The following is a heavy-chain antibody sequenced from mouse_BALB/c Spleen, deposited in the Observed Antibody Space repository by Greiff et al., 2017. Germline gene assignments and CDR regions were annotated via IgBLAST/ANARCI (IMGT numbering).Heavy chain of an antibody. CDR1: GFSLTGYG. CDR2: IWGDGST. J-gene: IGHJ1*01. D-gene: IGHD2-4*01. CDR3: ARDLDYDGYWYFDV. V-gene: IGHV2-6-7*01. Sequence: VKLQESGPGLVAPSQSLSITCTVSGFSLTGYGVNWVRQPPGKGLEWLGMIWGDGSTDYNSALKSRLSISKDNSKSQVFLKVNSLQTDDTARYYCARDLDYDGYWYFDVWGAGTTVTVSS.